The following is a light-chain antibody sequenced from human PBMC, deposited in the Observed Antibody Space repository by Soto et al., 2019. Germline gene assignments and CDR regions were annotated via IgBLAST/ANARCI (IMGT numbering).Light chain of an antibody. Sequence: EIVLTQSPGTLSLSPGERATLSCRASQSVSSSYLAWYQQKPGQAPRLVIYGTSSRATGIPDRFSGSGSGTYFILTISRLEPEDFAFYYCQQYGSSPWTLGQGTKVEIK. CDR2: GTS. V-gene: IGKV3-20*01. J-gene: IGKJ1*01. CDR1: QSVSSSY. CDR3: QQYGSSPWT.